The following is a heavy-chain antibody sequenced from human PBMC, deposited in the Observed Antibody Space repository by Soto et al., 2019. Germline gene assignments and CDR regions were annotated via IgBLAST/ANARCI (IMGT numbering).Heavy chain of an antibody. CDR3: ARVLRGRRIIRCGNPGYY. D-gene: IGHD3-10*01. Sequence: SVKVSCKAPGYPFPNYGIHWLRQAPGQGLEWVGSINAGEGCSIYSHKFQCRVTITSDQSATTAFFELCSQKSEETAVPYCARVLRGRRIIRCGNPGYYWRQGTLVIVSS. V-gene: IGHV1-3*01. CDR2: INAGEGCS. J-gene: IGHJ4*02. CDR1: GYPFPNYG.